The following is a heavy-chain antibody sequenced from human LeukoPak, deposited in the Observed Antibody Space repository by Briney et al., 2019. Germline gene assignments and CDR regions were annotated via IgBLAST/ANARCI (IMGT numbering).Heavy chain of an antibody. CDR3: TRDHPALRPRSSWFHYFDY. D-gene: IGHD6-13*01. J-gene: IGHJ4*02. CDR2: IYYSGST. CDR1: GGSISSSSYY. Sequence: PSETLSLTCTVSGGSISSSSYYWGWIRQPPGKGLEWIGSIYYSGSTYYNPSLKSRVTISVDTSKNQFSLKLSSVTAADTAVYYCTRDHPALRPRSSWFHYFDYWGQGTLVTVSS. V-gene: IGHV4-39*07.